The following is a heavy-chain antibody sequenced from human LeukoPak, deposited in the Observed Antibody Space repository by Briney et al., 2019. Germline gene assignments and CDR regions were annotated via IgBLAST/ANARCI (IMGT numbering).Heavy chain of an antibody. J-gene: IGHJ3*02. CDR3: ATKSRGPFDI. D-gene: IGHD3-16*01. V-gene: IGHV3-21*01. Sequence: GGSLRLSCAASGLTFSYCSMNWVRQAPGKGLEWVSSISINSLYIYYADSVKGRFNISRDNAQNSLFLEMNSLRTEDTAVYYCATKSRGPFDIWGQGTKVTVSS. CDR1: GLTFSYCS. CDR2: ISINSLYI.